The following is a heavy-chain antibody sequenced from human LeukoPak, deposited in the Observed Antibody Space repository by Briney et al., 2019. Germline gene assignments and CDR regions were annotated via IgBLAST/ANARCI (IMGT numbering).Heavy chain of an antibody. V-gene: IGHV4-39*01. J-gene: IGHJ4*02. CDR3: ARRSSSSGSYRPEHFDY. Sequence: PSETLSLTCTVSGGSISGSSYYWGWIRQPPGKGLEWIGSIYYSGSTYYNPSLKSRVTISVDTSKNQFSLKLSSVTAADTAVYYCARRSSSSGSYRPEHFDYWGQGTLVTVSS. CDR1: GGSISGSSYY. CDR2: IYYSGST. D-gene: IGHD3-10*01.